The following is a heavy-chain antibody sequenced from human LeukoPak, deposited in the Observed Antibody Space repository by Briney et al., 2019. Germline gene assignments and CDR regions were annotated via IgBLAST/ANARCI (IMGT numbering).Heavy chain of an antibody. CDR1: GFTFSSYA. Sequence: PGGSLRLSCAASGFTFSSYAMSWVRQAPGKGLEWVSAISGSGGSTYYADSVKGRFTISRDNSKNTLYLQMNSLRAEDTAVYYCAKVKANSSSSGVSGGKDYYYYYYMDVWGKGTTVTVSS. CDR3: AKVKANSSSSGVSGGKDYYYYYYMDV. J-gene: IGHJ6*03. V-gene: IGHV3-23*01. D-gene: IGHD6-6*01. CDR2: ISGSGGST.